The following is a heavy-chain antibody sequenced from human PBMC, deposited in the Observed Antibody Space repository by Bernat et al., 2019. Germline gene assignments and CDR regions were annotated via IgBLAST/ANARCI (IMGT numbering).Heavy chain of an antibody. J-gene: IGHJ6*02. CDR2: INAGNGNT. V-gene: IGHV1-3*05. CDR1: GYTFTSYA. CDR3: ARATRIAAAGYVYYYYGMDV. Sequence: QVQLVQSGAEEKKPGASVKVSCKASGYTFTSYAMHWVRQAPGQRLEWMGWINAGNGNTKYSQKFQGRVTITRDTSASTAYMELSSLRSEDTAVYYCARATRIAAAGYVYYYYGMDVRGQGTTVTVSS. D-gene: IGHD6-13*01.